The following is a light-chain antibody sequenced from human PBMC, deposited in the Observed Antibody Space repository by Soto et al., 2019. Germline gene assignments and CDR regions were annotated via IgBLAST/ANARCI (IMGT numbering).Light chain of an antibody. CDR2: KSN. V-gene: IGLV1-47*01. CDR1: SYNVGKNL. Sequence: QSVLTQPPSASGTPGQRVTISCSGGSYNVGKNLVYWYQQRPGTAPKLIIFKSNQRPSGVPDRFSGSNSGSSASLSISGLRSEDEADDCCAAWDDRLSAWVFGGGTKLTVL. CDR3: AAWDDRLSAWV. J-gene: IGLJ3*02.